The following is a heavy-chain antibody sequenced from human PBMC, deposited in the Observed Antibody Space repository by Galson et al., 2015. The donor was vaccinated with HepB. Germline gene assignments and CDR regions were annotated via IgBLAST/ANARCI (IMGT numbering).Heavy chain of an antibody. D-gene: IGHD4-17*01. CDR2: ISYDGSNK. CDR1: GFTFSSYA. CDR3: ARGGQKTVIHPCDY. Sequence: SLRLSCAASGFTFSSYAMHWVRQAPGKGLEWVAVISYDGSNKYYADSVKGRFTISSDNSKNTLYLQIDGLRPEDTAVYYCARGGQKTVIHPCDYWGQGTLVTVSS. J-gene: IGHJ4*02. V-gene: IGHV3-30-3*01.